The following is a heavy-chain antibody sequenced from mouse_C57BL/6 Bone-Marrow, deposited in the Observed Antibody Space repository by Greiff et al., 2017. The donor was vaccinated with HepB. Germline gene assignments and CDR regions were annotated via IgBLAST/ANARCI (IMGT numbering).Heavy chain of an antibody. CDR1: RYTFTDYN. CDR2: INPNNGGT. CDR3: ARGPLATVVAPYAMDY. J-gene: IGHJ4*01. D-gene: IGHD1-1*01. Sequence: EVQLQQSGPELVKPGASVKIPCKASRYTFTDYNMDWVKQSHGKSLEWIGDINPNNGGTIYNQKFKGKATLTVDKSSSTAYMELRSLTSEDTAVYYCARGPLATVVAPYAMDYWGQGTSVTVSS. V-gene: IGHV1-18*01.